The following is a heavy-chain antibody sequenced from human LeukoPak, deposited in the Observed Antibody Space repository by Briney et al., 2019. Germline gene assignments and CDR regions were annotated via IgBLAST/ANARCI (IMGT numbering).Heavy chain of an antibody. V-gene: IGHV1-18*01. CDR2: ISAYNGNT. CDR3: ARDYNFREKYNWFDP. CDR1: GYTFTSYA. D-gene: IGHD1-20*01. J-gene: IGHJ5*02. Sequence: ASVKVSCKASGYTFTSYAISWVRQAPGQGLEWMGWISAYNGNTNYAQKFQGRVTMTKDTSTSTAYMELRSLRSDETAVYYCARDYNFREKYNWFDPWGQGTLVTVSS.